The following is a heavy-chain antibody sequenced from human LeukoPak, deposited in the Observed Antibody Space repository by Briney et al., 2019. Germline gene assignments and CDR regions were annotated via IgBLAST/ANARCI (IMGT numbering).Heavy chain of an antibody. CDR1: GYTFTGYY. Sequence: ASVKVSCKASGYTFTGYYMHWVRQAPGQGREWMGRINANSGGTNYAQKFQGRVTMTRDTSINTAYMELISLRSDDTAVYYCARGGSSEAFDIWGQGTMVTVSS. V-gene: IGHV1-2*02. J-gene: IGHJ3*02. CDR2: INANSGGT. CDR3: ARGGSSEAFDI.